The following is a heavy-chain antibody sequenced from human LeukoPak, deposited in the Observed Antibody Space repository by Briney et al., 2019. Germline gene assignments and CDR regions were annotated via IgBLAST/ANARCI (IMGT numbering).Heavy chain of an antibody. Sequence: AAAKVSSKASCYSFTNFGISRGLQAPGQGLEWLGWIIPYSGNTAYPQKVRGRVTMTTDTSTSTAYMELRSLRSDDPAVYYCARGGVGHCSGGSCPTSWFDPWGQGTLVTVSS. CDR3: ARGGVGHCSGGSCPTSWFDP. CDR1: CYSFTNFG. CDR2: IIPYSGNT. J-gene: IGHJ5*02. D-gene: IGHD2-15*01. V-gene: IGHV1-18*01.